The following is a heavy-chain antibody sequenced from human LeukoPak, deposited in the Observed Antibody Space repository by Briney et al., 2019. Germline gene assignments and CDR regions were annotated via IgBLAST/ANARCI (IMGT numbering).Heavy chain of an antibody. V-gene: IGHV3-72*01. J-gene: IGHJ4*02. D-gene: IGHD3-10*01. Sequence: GGSLRLSCAASGFTFSDHYMDWVRQAPGKGLEWVGRIRNKGNSYSTEYAASVKGRFTISRDDSKNSLYLQMNSLKSEDTAVYYCAKRLVWFGEPYFDYWGQGTLVTVSS. CDR1: GFTFSDHY. CDR2: IRNKGNSYST. CDR3: AKRLVWFGEPYFDY.